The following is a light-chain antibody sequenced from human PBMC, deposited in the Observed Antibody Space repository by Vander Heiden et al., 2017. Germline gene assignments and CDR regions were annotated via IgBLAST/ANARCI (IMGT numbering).Light chain of an antibody. Sequence: SYELTQPPSVSVSPGQTASITCSGDKLGDKFVCWYQQKPGQSPVLVIYQDSKRPSGITERFSGSNSGNTATLTISGTQAMDEADYYCQAWDSSTVVFGGGTKLTVL. J-gene: IGLJ2*01. CDR3: QAWDSSTVV. CDR2: QDS. V-gene: IGLV3-1*01. CDR1: KLGDKF.